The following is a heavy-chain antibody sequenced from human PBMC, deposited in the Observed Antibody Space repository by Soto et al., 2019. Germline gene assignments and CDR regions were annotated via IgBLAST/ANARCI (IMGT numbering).Heavy chain of an antibody. D-gene: IGHD2-15*01. V-gene: IGHV1-69*01. CDR3: ATAKDIVVVVAAAAGYGMDV. J-gene: IGHJ6*02. CDR1: GGTFSSYA. Sequence: QVQLVQSGAEVKKPGSSVKVSCKASGGTFSSYAISWVRQAPGQGLEWMGGIIPIFGTANYAQKFQGRVTITADESTSTAYMELSSLRSEDTAVYYCATAKDIVVVVAAAAGYGMDVWGQGTTVTVSS. CDR2: IIPIFGTA.